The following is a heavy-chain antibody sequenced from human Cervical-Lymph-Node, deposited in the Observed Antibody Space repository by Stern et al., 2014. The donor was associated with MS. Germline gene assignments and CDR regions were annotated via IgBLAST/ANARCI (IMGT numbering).Heavy chain of an antibody. CDR2: INPDSGDT. Sequence: QVQLVQSGAEVEKPGASLKVSCKASGYTFTGFYMHWVRQAPGQGLEWMGRINPDSGDTKYAQNFQHRVTMTRDTSITTVYMELSRLRSDDTAVYYCARGPWVTIVYPYAFDMWGQGTILSVSS. V-gene: IGHV1-2*06. CDR1: GYTFTGFY. D-gene: IGHD4-17*01. CDR3: ARGPWVTIVYPYAFDM. J-gene: IGHJ3*02.